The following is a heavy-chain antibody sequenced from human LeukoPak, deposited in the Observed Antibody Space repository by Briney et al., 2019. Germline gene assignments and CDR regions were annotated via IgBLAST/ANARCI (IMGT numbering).Heavy chain of an antibody. V-gene: IGHV3-7*01. CDR2: IKQDGSDK. J-gene: IGHJ6*03. CDR1: GFTFTDYW. CDR3: ARVADIVVVPAAHYMDV. Sequence: GGSLRLSCAASGFTFTDYWMSWVRQAPGKGPEWVANIKQDGSDKYYVDSVKGRFTISRDNAKNSLYLQMNSLRAENTAVYYCARVADIVVVPAAHYMDVWGKGTTVTVSS. D-gene: IGHD2-2*01.